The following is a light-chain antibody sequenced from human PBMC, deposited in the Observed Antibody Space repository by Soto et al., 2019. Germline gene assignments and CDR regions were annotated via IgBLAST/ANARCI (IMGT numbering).Light chain of an antibody. V-gene: IGKV1-5*01. CDR3: QQYFSYPLT. CDR1: QSLGTC. CDR2: DVS. Sequence: DIQMTQSPSTLSASVGDRVIITCRASQSLGTCLAWYQQKPGTAPVLLIYDVSRLESGVPSRFSGSGSGTEFTLTISSLQPEEFATYYCQQYFSYPLTFGGGTRVEIK. J-gene: IGKJ4*01.